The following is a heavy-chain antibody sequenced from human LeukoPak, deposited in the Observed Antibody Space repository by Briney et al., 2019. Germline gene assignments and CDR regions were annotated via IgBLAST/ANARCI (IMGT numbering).Heavy chain of an antibody. Sequence: ASVKVSCKASGYTFTSYYMHWVRQAPGQGLEWMGIINPSGGSTSYAQKFQGRVTMTRDTSTSTVYMELSSLRSEDTAVYYCARVAPPDKLRFLEWLASDAFDIWGQGTMVTVSS. CDR3: ARVAPPDKLRFLEWLASDAFDI. J-gene: IGHJ3*02. V-gene: IGHV1-46*01. CDR2: INPSGGST. D-gene: IGHD3-3*01. CDR1: GYTFTSYY.